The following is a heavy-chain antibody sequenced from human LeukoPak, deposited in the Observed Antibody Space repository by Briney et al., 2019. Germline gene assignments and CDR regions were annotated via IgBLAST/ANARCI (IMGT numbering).Heavy chain of an antibody. CDR3: AKDQTGGAFDAFDI. J-gene: IGHJ3*02. CDR1: GFTFDDYA. D-gene: IGHD3-10*01. CDR2: ISWNSGSI. V-gene: IGHV3-9*01. Sequence: PGRTLRLSCAASGFTFDDYAMHWVRQAPGKGLEGVLGISWNSGSIGYADSVKGRFTISRDNAKNSLYLQMNSLRAEDTALYYCAKDQTGGAFDAFDIWGQGTMVTVSS.